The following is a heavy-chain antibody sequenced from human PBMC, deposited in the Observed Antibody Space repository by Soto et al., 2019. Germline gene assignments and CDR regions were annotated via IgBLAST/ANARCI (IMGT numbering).Heavy chain of an antibody. D-gene: IGHD3-16*01. CDR2: IYPGDSDT. J-gene: IGHJ4*02. CDR3: ASYLWGTRFHMGSFDY. CDR1: GYSFTSNW. Sequence: GESLKISCKDPGYSFTSNWIGWVRQMPGKGLEWMGIIYPGDSDTRYSPSFQGQVTISVDKSISTAYLQWSSLKASDTAMYYCASYLWGTRFHMGSFDYWGQGTLVTVSS. V-gene: IGHV5-51*01.